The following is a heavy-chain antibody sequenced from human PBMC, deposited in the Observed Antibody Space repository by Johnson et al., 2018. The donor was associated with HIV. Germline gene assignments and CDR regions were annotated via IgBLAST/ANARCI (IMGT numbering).Heavy chain of an antibody. J-gene: IGHJ3*02. CDR2: ISCGGRT. CDR3: ARDVGGWGYRHAFDM. CDR1: GFTFSNAW. D-gene: IGHD5-12*01. Sequence: VQLVESGGGLVKPGGSIRLSCAASGFTFSNAWMTWVRQAPGKGLAWVSSISCGGRTSYADTVKGRVSISRDTSKNTLYLQMYSLRAEDTARYYCARDVGGWGYRHAFDMWGQGTMVTVSS. V-gene: IGHV3-66*01.